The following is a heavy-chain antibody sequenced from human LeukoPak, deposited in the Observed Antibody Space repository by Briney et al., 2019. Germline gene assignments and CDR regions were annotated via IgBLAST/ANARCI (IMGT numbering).Heavy chain of an antibody. J-gene: IGHJ3*02. CDR2: IIPIFGTA. D-gene: IGHD3-22*01. CDR3: ASPGYSYYYDSSEFDAFDI. CDR1: GGTFTTYV. Sequence: ASVKASCKPSGGTFTTYVISWVRQAPGQGLKWMGRIIPIFGTANYAQKFQGRVTITADESTSTAYMELSSLRSEDTAVYYCASPGYSYYYDSSEFDAFDIWGQGTMVTVSS. V-gene: IGHV1-69*15.